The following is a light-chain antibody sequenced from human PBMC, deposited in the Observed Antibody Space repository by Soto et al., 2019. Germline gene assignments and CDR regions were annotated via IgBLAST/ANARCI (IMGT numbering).Light chain of an antibody. Sequence: IVLTQSPGTLSLSPGERVTLSCRASQSVSSSYLAWYQQKPGQAPRLLIYGASSRATGIPDRFSGSGSGTDFTLTISRLEPEDFAVYYCQQYGSSPWTFGQGTKVDI. J-gene: IGKJ1*01. CDR3: QQYGSSPWT. CDR1: QSVSSSY. CDR2: GAS. V-gene: IGKV3-20*01.